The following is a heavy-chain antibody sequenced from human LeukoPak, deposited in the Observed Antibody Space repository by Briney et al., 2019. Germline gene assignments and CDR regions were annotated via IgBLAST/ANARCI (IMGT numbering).Heavy chain of an antibody. CDR3: ARDRGESYSALGS. V-gene: IGHV1-46*01. CDR1: GYTFTDFY. CDR2: IILSGGGT. J-gene: IGHJ5*02. D-gene: IGHD2-15*01. Sequence: ASVKVSCKASGYTFTDFYMHWVRQAPGQGLEWMGIIILSGGGTNYAQKFQGRVTMTRDTSTSTVYMELNSLRSEDTAVYYCARDRGESYSALGSWGQGTLVTVSS.